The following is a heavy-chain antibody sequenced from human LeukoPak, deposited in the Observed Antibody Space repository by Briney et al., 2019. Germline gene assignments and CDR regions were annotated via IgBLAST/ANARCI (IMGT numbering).Heavy chain of an antibody. V-gene: IGHV3-23*01. CDR2: ISGSGGST. CDR1: GFTFSSYG. D-gene: IGHD1-26*01. Sequence: GGSLRLSCAASGFTFSSYGMSWVRQAPGKGLEWVSAISGSGGSTYYADSVKGRITISRDNSKNTLYLQMNSLRAEDTAVYYCAKGEWELDYYYYYMDVWGRGTTVTISS. CDR3: AKGEWELDYYYYYMDV. J-gene: IGHJ6*03.